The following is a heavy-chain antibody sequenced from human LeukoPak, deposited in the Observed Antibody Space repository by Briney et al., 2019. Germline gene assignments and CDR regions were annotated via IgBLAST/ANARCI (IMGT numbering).Heavy chain of an antibody. Sequence: SQTLSLTCTVSGGSISSGDYFWSWIRQTPAKGLEWIGYISSSGRTFYNPSLKSPISISVDTSKNQFSLKLSSVTAADTAVYYCARGYGDFRVEGRYFHSWGQGTLVTVSS. CDR1: GGSISSGDYF. D-gene: IGHD4-17*01. V-gene: IGHV4-30-4*01. CDR3: ARGYGDFRVEGRYFHS. J-gene: IGHJ4*02. CDR2: ISSSGRT.